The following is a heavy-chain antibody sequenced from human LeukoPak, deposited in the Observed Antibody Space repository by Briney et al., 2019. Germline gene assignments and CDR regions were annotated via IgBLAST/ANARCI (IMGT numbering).Heavy chain of an antibody. V-gene: IGHV4-39*01. CDR2: IYYSGST. Sequence: SETLSLTCTVSGGSISSSSYYWGWIRQPPGKGLEWIGSIYYSGSTYYNPSLKSRVTISVDTSKNQFSLKLSSVTGADTAVYYCARQGSSIVVVPAAPFDYWGQGTLVTVSS. CDR3: ARQGSSIVVVPAAPFDY. CDR1: GGSISSSSYY. J-gene: IGHJ4*02. D-gene: IGHD2-2*01.